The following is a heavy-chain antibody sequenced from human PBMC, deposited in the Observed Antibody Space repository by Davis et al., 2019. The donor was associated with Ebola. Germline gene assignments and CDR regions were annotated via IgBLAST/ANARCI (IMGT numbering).Heavy chain of an antibody. CDR3: AKDQYDGRDPTGPADN. CDR1: GFTFSSYS. Sequence: PGGPLRLSCAASGFTFSSYSMNWVRQAPGKGLEWVSSIGIRSSYIYYADSVKGRFTISRDNAKNTLSLQLNSLRAEDTAVYFCAKDQYDGRDPTGPADNWGQGTRVTVSS. J-gene: IGHJ4*02. D-gene: IGHD3-16*01. CDR2: IGIRSSYI. V-gene: IGHV3-21*04.